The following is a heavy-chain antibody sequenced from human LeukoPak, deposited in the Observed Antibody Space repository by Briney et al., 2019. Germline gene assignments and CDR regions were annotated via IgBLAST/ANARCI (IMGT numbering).Heavy chain of an antibody. CDR1: GGTFSSYA. CDR2: IIPIFGTA. CDR3: ARPYYYGSGSYGWFDP. V-gene: IGHV1-69*13. J-gene: IGHJ5*02. Sequence: ASVTVSCKASGGTFSSYAISWVRQAPGQGLEWMGGIIPIFGTANYAQKFLGRVTITADESTSTAYMELSSLRSEDTAVYYCARPYYYGSGSYGWFDPWGQGTLVTVSS. D-gene: IGHD3-10*01.